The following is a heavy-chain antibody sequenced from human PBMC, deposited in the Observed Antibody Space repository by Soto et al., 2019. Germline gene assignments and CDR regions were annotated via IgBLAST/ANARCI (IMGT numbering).Heavy chain of an antibody. CDR3: AREGSTMVRGVTAQFDY. CDR2: IYYSGST. Sequence: PSETLSLTCTVSGGSISSGDYYWSWIRQPPGKGLEWIGYIYYSGSTYYNPSLKSRVTISVDTSKNQFSLKLSSVTAADTAVYYCAREGSTMVRGVTAQFDYWGQGTLVTVSS. V-gene: IGHV4-30-4*01. CDR1: GGSISSGDYY. J-gene: IGHJ4*02. D-gene: IGHD3-10*01.